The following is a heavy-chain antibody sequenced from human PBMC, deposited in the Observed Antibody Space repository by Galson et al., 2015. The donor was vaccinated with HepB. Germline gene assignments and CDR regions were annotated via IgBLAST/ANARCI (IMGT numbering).Heavy chain of an antibody. Sequence: SLRLSCAASGFTFSDYYMSWIRQAPGKGLEWVSYISSSSSYTNYADSVKGRFTISRDNAKNSLYLQMNSLRAEDTAVYYCAKVVTTVVTPYNYWGQGSLVTVSS. J-gene: IGHJ4*02. CDR2: ISSSSSYT. V-gene: IGHV3-11*05. D-gene: IGHD4-23*01. CDR3: AKVVTTVVTPYNY. CDR1: GFTFSDYY.